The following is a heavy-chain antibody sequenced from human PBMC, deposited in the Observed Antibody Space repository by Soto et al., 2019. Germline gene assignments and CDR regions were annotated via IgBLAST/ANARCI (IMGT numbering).Heavy chain of an antibody. CDR1: GGSISSGGYY. CDR2: IYYSGST. V-gene: IGHV4-31*03. CDR3: ARVGTTVTIDYYYYYMDV. D-gene: IGHD4-17*01. Sequence: SETLSLTCTVSGGSISSGGYYWSWIRQHPGKGLEWVGYIYYSGSTYYNPSLKSRVTISVDTSKNQFSLELSSVTAADTAVYYCARVGTTVTIDYYYYYMDVWGKGTTVTVSS. J-gene: IGHJ6*03.